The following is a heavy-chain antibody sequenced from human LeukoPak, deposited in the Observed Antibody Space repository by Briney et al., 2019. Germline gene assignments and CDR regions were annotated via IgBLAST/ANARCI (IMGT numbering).Heavy chain of an antibody. D-gene: IGHD5-12*01. CDR2: IRYDGSNK. CDR3: ARDSGYDYCTDY. V-gene: IGHV3-30*02. CDR1: GFTFSSYG. J-gene: IGHJ4*02. Sequence: GGSLRLSCAASGFTFSSYGMHWVRQAPGKGLEWVAFIRYDGSNKYYADSVKGRFTISRDNAKNSLYLQMNSLRAEDTAVYYCARDSGYDYCTDYWGQGTLVTVSS.